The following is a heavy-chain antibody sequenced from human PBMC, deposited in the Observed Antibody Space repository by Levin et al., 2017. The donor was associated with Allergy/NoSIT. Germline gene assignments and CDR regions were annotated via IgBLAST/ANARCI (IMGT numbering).Heavy chain of an antibody. V-gene: IGHV3-30-3*01. CDR3: ASEGGLATGTNKGDAFDI. CDR2: ISYDGSNK. D-gene: IGHD1-1*01. CDR1: GFNFGSYA. J-gene: IGHJ3*02. Sequence: GGSLRLSCAASGFNFGSYAMHWVRQAPGKGLEWMTFISYDGSNKYYADSVKGRFTVSRDNSKNTLYLQMTSLRAEDTAVYSCASEGGLATGTNKGDAFDIWGQGTMVTVSS.